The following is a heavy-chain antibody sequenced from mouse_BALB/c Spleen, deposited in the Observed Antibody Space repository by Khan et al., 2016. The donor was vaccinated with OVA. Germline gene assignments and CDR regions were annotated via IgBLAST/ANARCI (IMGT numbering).Heavy chain of an antibody. J-gene: IGHJ3*01. V-gene: IGHV5-4*02. CDR2: ISDGGSYT. CDR3: EIGYDGDPLAY. D-gene: IGHD2-13*01. CDR1: GFTFSDYY. Sequence: EVELVESGGGLVKPGGSLKLSCAASGFTFSDYYMYWVRQSPEERLEWVATISDGGSYTFYTDSVKGRFTISRDDAKNNLYLQMSSLKSEDTAMYYCEIGYDGDPLAYWGQGTLVTVSA.